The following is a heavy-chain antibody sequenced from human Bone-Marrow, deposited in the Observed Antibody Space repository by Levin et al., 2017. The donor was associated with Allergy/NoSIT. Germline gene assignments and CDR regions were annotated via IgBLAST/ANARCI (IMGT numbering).Heavy chain of an antibody. Sequence: SGGSLRLSCAASGFTFTNAWMSWVRQAPGKGLEWVGRIKSKADGGTIDYAAPVKGRFTISRDDSKTTLYLQMNNLKTEDTAIYYCTTASRGLGFDSWGQGTLVTVSS. CDR2: IKSKADGGTI. CDR1: GFTFTNAW. CDR3: TTASRGLGFDS. V-gene: IGHV3-15*01. D-gene: IGHD6-19*01. J-gene: IGHJ4*02.